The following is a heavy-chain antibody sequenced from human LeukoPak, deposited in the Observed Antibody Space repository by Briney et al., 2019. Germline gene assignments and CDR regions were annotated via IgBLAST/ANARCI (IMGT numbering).Heavy chain of an antibody. CDR3: TTNAAVGTWEVFDY. D-gene: IGHD6-13*01. CDR2: IKSKTNGGTT. CDR1: GFTFSKAW. Sequence: PGGSPRLSCAASGFTFSKAWMSWVRQAPGKGLEWVGRIKSKTNGGTTDYSAPVKGRFTISRDDSKNTVYLQMNSLEAEDTAIYYCTTNAAVGTWEVFDYWGQGTLVTVSS. V-gene: IGHV3-15*01. J-gene: IGHJ4*02.